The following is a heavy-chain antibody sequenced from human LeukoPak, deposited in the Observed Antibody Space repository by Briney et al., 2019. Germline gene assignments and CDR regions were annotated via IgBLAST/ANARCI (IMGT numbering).Heavy chain of an antibody. CDR1: GYTFTGYY. D-gene: IGHD2-2*01. Sequence: VTVSCKGCGYTFTGYYLHGVGQAPGQGGEGMGWLNTHRGGTNYAQNFQGGETINRERHSRTAYLELSRLTSDDTAMYYCARVRLSRPATYDAFDIWGQGTMVTVSS. CDR3: ARVRLSRPATYDAFDI. J-gene: IGHJ3*02. V-gene: IGHV1-2*02. CDR2: LNTHRGGT.